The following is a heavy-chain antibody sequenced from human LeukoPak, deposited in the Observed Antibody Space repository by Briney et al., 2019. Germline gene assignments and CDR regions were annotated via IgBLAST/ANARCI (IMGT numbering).Heavy chain of an antibody. J-gene: IGHJ4*02. D-gene: IGHD1-7*01. CDR2: IYYSGST. V-gene: IGHV4-59*06. CDR1: GGSFSGYY. Sequence: AETLSLTCAVYGGSFSGYYWSWIRQPPGKGLEWIGYIYYSGSTYYNPSLKSRVTISVDTSKNQFSLKLSSVTAADTAVYYCASTNWNYAWAGFDYWGQGTLVTVSS. CDR3: ASTNWNYAWAGFDY.